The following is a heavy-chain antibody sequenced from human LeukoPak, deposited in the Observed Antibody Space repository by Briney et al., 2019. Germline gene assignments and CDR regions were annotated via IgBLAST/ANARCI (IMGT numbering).Heavy chain of an antibody. J-gene: IGHJ6*03. CDR3: ARVSGLYYPPYYYYMDV. Sequence: SETLSLTCAVYGGSFSGYYWSWIRQPPGKGLEWIGEINHSGSTNYNPSLKSRVTISVDTSKNQFSLKLSSVTAADTAVYYCARVSGLYYPPYYYYMDVWGKGTTVTVSS. CDR2: INHSGST. CDR1: GGSFSGYY. V-gene: IGHV4-34*01. D-gene: IGHD3-10*01.